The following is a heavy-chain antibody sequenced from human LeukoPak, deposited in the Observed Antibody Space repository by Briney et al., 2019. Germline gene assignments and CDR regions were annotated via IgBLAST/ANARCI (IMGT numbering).Heavy chain of an antibody. D-gene: IGHD2-8*01. CDR2: SYSDRST. J-gene: IGHJ4*02. CDR1: GFPFNSNY. V-gene: IGHV3-53*01. Sequence: PGGSLRLSCAASGFPFNSNYMSWVRQAPGKGLEWVSFSYSDRSTYYADSVKGRFTISRDDSNNTLYLQMNSLRAEDTAVYYCAREGGAGGTIDYGGQGTLVTVST. CDR3: AREGGAGGTIDY.